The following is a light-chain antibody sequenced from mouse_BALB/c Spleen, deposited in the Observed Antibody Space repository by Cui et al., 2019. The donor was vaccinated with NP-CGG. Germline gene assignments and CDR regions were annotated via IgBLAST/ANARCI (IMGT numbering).Light chain of an antibody. V-gene: IGLV1*01. CDR2: GTN. CDR3: VLWYSNHWV. J-gene: IGLJ1*01. Sequence: QAVVTQESALTTSPGETVTLTCRSSIGAVTTSNYANCVQEKPDHLFTGLIGGTNNRAPGVPARFSGSLIGDKAALTITGAQTEDEAIYFCVLWYSNHWVFGGGTKLTVL. CDR1: IGAVTTSNY.